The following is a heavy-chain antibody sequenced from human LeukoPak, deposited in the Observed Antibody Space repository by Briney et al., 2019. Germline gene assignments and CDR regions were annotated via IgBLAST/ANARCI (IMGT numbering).Heavy chain of an antibody. D-gene: IGHD6-6*01. CDR2: INAGNGNT. CDR1: GYTLTSYA. Sequence: ASVKVSCTASGYTLTSYAMHWVRQAPGQRLEWMGWINAGNGNTKYSQKFQGRVTITRDTSASTAYMELSSLRSEDTAVYYCARGVYSSSSIDVFDYWGQGTLVTVSS. J-gene: IGHJ4*02. V-gene: IGHV1-3*01. CDR3: ARGVYSSSSIDVFDY.